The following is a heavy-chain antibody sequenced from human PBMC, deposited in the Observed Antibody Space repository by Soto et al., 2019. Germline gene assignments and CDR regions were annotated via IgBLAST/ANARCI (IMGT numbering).Heavy chain of an antibody. CDR3: HTIVRYYDMDV. V-gene: IGHV3-23*01. Sequence: EVQLLESGGGLVQPGGSLRLSCAASGFTFSSYAMSWVRQAPGKGLEWVSGIGTSAGTTYYADSVKGRFTISRDNSKNTLYLQMNSLRAEDTAVYYCHTIVRYYDMDVWGQGSTVTISS. D-gene: IGHD1-26*01. CDR1: GFTFSSYA. CDR2: IGTSAGTT. J-gene: IGHJ6*02.